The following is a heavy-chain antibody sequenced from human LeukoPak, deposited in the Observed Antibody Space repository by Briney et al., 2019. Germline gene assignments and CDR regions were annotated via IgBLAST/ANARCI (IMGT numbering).Heavy chain of an antibody. CDR3: AANRDGYKLPHY. D-gene: IGHD5-24*01. CDR1: GASFSGFF. J-gene: IGHJ4*02. V-gene: IGHV4-34*01. CDR2: ISYEGST. Sequence: SETLSLTCAVHGASFSGFFWGWIRQSPGKGLEFIGEISYEGSTNYKPSLNSRVTISVDTSKNQFSLKLSSVTAADTAVYYCAANRDGYKLPHYWGQGILVTVSS.